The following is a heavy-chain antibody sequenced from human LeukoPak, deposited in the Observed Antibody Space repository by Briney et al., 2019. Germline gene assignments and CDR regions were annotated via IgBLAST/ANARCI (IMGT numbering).Heavy chain of an antibody. CDR2: ISWNSGSI. J-gene: IGHJ4*02. CDR1: GFTFDDYA. Sequence: QPGRSLRLSCAASGFTFDDYAMHWVRQAPGKGLEWVSGISWNSGSIGYADSVKGRFTISRDNSKNSLYLQMNSLRAEDTAVYYCARALIGYYFDYWGQGTLVTVSS. CDR3: ARALIGYYFDY. V-gene: IGHV3-9*01. D-gene: IGHD2-8*01.